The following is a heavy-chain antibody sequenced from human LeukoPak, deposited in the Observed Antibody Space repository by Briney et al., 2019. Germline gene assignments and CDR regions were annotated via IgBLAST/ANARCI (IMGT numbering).Heavy chain of an antibody. CDR1: GFTFSSYA. CDR3: AKAGVGDYDSSGYWY. J-gene: IGHJ4*02. V-gene: IGHV3-23*01. Sequence: GGSLRLSCAASGFTFSSYAMSWVRQAPGKGLEWVSAISGSGGSTYYADSVKGRFTISRDNSKNTLYLQMNSLRAEDTAVYYFAKAGVGDYDSSGYWYWGQGTLVTVSS. D-gene: IGHD3-22*01. CDR2: ISGSGGST.